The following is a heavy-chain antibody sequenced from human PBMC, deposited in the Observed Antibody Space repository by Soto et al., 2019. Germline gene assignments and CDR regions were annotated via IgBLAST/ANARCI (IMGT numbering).Heavy chain of an antibody. CDR3: ARDMYSSDYFVKWFEP. D-gene: IGHD6-19*01. CDR2: ISHDGINK. V-gene: IGHV3-30-3*01. J-gene: IGHJ5*02. Sequence: QVRLVESGGGVVQPGRSLRLSCTASGFSFSSYAMYWFRQPPGKGLEWVAVISHDGINKHYADSVKGRVTVSRDNSNHSLDLQLNSQGGEATAMYYCARDMYSSDYFVKWFEPWGQGTLVTVSS. CDR1: GFSFSSYA.